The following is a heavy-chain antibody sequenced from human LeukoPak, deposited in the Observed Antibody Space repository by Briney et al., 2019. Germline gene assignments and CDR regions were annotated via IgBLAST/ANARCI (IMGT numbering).Heavy chain of an antibody. CDR2: IYSGGST. V-gene: IGHV3-66*01. CDR1: GFTVNSNY. D-gene: IGHD4-17*01. CDR3: ARVLPSPNDYGFDY. Sequence: GGSLRLSCAASGFTVNSNYMSWVRQAPGKGLEWVSVIYSGGSTYYADSVRGRFTISRDSSRNTLYLQMNSLRAEDTAVYYCARVLPSPNDYGFDYWGQGTLVTVSS. J-gene: IGHJ4*02.